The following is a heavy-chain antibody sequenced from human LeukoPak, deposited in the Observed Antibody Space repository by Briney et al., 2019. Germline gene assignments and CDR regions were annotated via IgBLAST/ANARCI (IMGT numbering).Heavy chain of an antibody. CDR3: AAAIVAAFGVFDY. J-gene: IGHJ4*02. Sequence: GGSLRLSCAACGFTVSSNYMSWVRQAPGKGLEWVSLIYGGGSTYYADSVKGRFTISRDNSKNTLYLQMNSLRAEDTAVYYCAAAIVAAFGVFDYWGQGTLVTVSS. D-gene: IGHD1-26*01. CDR1: GFTVSSNY. CDR2: IYGGGST. V-gene: IGHV3-66*02.